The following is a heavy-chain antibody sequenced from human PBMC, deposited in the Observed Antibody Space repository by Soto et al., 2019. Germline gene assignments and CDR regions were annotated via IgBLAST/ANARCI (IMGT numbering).Heavy chain of an antibody. CDR3: ANPYCSGGSCHLYGMDV. Sequence: QVQLVESGGGVVQPGRSLRLSCAASGFTFSSYGMHWVRQAPGKGLEWVAVISYDGSNKYYADSVKGRFTISRDNSKNXXYLQMNSLRAEDTAVYYCANPYCSGGSCHLYGMDVWGQGTTVTVSS. D-gene: IGHD2-15*01. J-gene: IGHJ6*02. CDR2: ISYDGSNK. V-gene: IGHV3-30*18. CDR1: GFTFSSYG.